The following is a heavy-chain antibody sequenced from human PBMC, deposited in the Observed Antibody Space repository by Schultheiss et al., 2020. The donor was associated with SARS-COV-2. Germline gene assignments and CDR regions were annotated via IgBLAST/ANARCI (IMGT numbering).Heavy chain of an antibody. Sequence: SGPTLVKPTQTLTLTCTVSGFSLSNARMGVSWIRQPPGKALEWLALIDWDDDKYYSTSLKTRLTISKDTSKNQVVLTMTNMDPVDTATYYCARSSGYYAFDIWGQGTMVTVSS. D-gene: IGHD3-22*01. CDR2: IDWDDDK. CDR3: ARSSGYYAFDI. CDR1: GFSLSNARMG. J-gene: IGHJ3*02. V-gene: IGHV2-70*12.